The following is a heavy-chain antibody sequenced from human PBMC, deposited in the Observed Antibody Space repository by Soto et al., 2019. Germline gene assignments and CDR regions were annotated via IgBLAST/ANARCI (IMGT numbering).Heavy chain of an antibody. CDR2: IIPIFGTT. D-gene: IGHD3-10*01. CDR3: ATVLRTGNYVMAV. J-gene: IGHJ6*02. V-gene: IGHV1-69*01. Sequence: QEQVVQAGAEVKKPGSSVRISCRASGGTFSNDAVSWVRQAPGQGLQWMGGIIPIFGTTHYAQKFQGRVTITADESTATAYMELRSVTSEDTAVYYCATVLRTGNYVMAVWGQGTAVTVSS. CDR1: GGTFSNDA.